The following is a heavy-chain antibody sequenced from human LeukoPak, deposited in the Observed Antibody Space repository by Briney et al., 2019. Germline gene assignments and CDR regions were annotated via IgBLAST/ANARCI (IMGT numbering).Heavy chain of an antibody. Sequence: SVKVSCKASGGTFSSYAISWVRQAPGQGLEWMRGIIPIFGTANYAQKFQGRVTITADESTSTAYMELSSLRPEDTAVYYCVPDPDYGDGGGFDYWGQGTLVTVSS. J-gene: IGHJ4*02. V-gene: IGHV1-69*13. D-gene: IGHD4-17*01. CDR3: VPDPDYGDGGGFDY. CDR1: GGTFSSYA. CDR2: IIPIFGTA.